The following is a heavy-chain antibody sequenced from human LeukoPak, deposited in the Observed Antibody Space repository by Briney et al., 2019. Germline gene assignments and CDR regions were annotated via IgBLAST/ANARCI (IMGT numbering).Heavy chain of an antibody. CDR3: ARLPTQTYDYGSGTYLYYYGMDV. CDR2: IYPGDSDT. J-gene: IGHJ6*02. Sequence: GESLKISCKGSGYTFTNYWIGWVRQMPGKGLEWMGIIYPGDSDTRYSPSFQGQVTISGDKSISTAYLQWTSLKASDTTMYYCARLPTQTYDYGSGTYLYYYGMDVWGQGTTVTVSS. D-gene: IGHD3-10*01. CDR1: GYTFTNYW. V-gene: IGHV5-51*01.